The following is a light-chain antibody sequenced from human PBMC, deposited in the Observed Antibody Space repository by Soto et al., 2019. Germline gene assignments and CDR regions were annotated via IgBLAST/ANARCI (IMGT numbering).Light chain of an antibody. Sequence: TVMSQSPATLSVSPGERATLSCRASQTVRDNLGWYQQKPGQPPRLLIYGATTRATGIPARFSGSGSGTEFTLTISSLQSEDFAVYYCQQYNNWPLTSGGGTKVDIK. CDR1: QTVRDN. V-gene: IGKV3D-15*01. CDR3: QQYNNWPLT. CDR2: GAT. J-gene: IGKJ4*01.